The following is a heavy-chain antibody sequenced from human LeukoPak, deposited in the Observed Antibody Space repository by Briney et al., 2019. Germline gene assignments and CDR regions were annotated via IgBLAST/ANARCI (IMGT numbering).Heavy chain of an antibody. CDR1: GFTFSSYA. CDR3: AKSTNGIAVAGTPTPFDY. V-gene: IGHV3-23*01. Sequence: GGSLRLSCAASGFTFSSYAMSWVRQAPGKGLEWVSAISGSGGSTYYADSVKGRFTISRGNSKNTLYLQMNSLRAEDTAVYYCAKSTNGIAVAGTPTPFDYWGQGTLVTVSS. D-gene: IGHD6-19*01. CDR2: ISGSGGST. J-gene: IGHJ4*02.